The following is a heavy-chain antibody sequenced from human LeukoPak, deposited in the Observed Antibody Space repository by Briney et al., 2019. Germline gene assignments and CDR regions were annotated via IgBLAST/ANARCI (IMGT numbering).Heavy chain of an antibody. CDR3: AKDGYSSSWLSYYYYGTDV. V-gene: IGHV3-23*01. CDR2: ISGSGGST. CDR1: GFTFSSYA. D-gene: IGHD6-13*01. Sequence: GGSLRLSCAASGFTFSSYAMSWVRQAPGKGLEWVSAISGSGGSTYYADSVKGRFTISRDNSKNTLYLQMNSLRAEDTAVYYCAKDGYSSSWLSYYYYGTDVWGQGTTVTVSS. J-gene: IGHJ6*02.